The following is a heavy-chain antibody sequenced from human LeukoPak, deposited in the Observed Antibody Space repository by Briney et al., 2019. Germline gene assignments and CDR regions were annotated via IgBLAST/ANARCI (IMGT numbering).Heavy chain of an antibody. J-gene: IGHJ4*02. CDR2: ISSSDSTI. CDR1: GFTFSSYE. D-gene: IGHD5-24*01. CDR3: ARTIEMATISYFDY. V-gene: IGHV3-48*03. Sequence: GGSLRLSCAASGFTFSSYEMNWVRQAPGEGLEWVSYISSSDSTIYYADSVKGRFTIYRDNAKNSLYPQTNSLRAGDTAVYYCARTIEMATISYFDYWGQGTLVTVSS.